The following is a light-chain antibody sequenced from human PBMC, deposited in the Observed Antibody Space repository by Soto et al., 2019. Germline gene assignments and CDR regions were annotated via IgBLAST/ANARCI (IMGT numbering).Light chain of an antibody. CDR1: QSVSSN. Sequence: EIVMTQSPATLSVSPGERATLSCRASQSVSSNLAWYQQKPGQAPRLLIYGASTWATGIPARFSVSGSGTEFTLTISSLQYEAFAVYYCQQYNNWPTFGQGTKVEIK. J-gene: IGKJ1*01. V-gene: IGKV3-15*01. CDR2: GAS. CDR3: QQYNNWPT.